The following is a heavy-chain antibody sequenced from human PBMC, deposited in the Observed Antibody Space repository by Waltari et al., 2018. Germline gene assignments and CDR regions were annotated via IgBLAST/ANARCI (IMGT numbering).Heavy chain of an antibody. Sequence: EIQLVESGGGLIQPGGSLRLSCAASGLTFRTYAMSWVRQAPGMGLEWVSAISTSGASTYYAASVKGRFTISRDNSKNTLHLQMNSLRADDTAFYYCARTVGDILIHFANWGQGTLVTVSS. J-gene: IGHJ4*02. CDR3: ARTVGDILIHFAN. V-gene: IGHV3-23*04. CDR2: ISTSGAST. D-gene: IGHD3-9*01. CDR1: GLTFRTYA.